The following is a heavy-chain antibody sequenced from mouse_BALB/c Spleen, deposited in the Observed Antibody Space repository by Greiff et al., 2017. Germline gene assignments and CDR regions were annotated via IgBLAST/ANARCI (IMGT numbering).Heavy chain of an antibody. J-gene: IGHJ4*01. Sequence: EVHLVESGGGLVQPGGSRKLSCAASGFTFSSFGMHWVRQAPEKGLEWVAYISSGSSTIYYADTVKGRFTISRDNPKNTLFLQMTSLRSEDTAMYYCASPRYYYGSSYYAMDYWGQGTSVTVSS. CDR1: GFTFSSFG. V-gene: IGHV5-17*02. D-gene: IGHD1-1*01. CDR3: ASPRYYYGSSYYAMDY. CDR2: ISSGSSTI.